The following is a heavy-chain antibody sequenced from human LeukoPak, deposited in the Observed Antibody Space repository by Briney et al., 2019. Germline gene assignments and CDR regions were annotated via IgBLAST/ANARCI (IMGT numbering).Heavy chain of an antibody. D-gene: IGHD2-15*01. J-gene: IGHJ5*02. CDR3: ARDLAVAAHNWFDP. CDR2: IYTSGST. V-gene: IGHV4-4*07. Sequence: SETLSLTCTVSGGSISSYYWSWIRQPAGKGLEWIGRIYTSGSTNYNPSLKSRVTMSVDTSKNQFSLKLSSVTAADTAVYYRARDLAVAAHNWFDPWGLGTLVTVSS. CDR1: GGSISSYY.